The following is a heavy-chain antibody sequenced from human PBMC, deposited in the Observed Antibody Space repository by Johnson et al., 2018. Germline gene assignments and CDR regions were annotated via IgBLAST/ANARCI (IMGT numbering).Heavy chain of an antibody. J-gene: IGHJ6*02. Sequence: EVQLLETGGGFLQPGGSLRLSCAASGFTFSSYAMNWVRQAPGKGLEWVSSISGSGDTTYYADPVRGRFTIPRDRSRNTLYLQMNSLRAEDTAVSYCAKDFYDILTGPETGTSYYGMDVWGQGTTVTVSS. CDR3: AKDFYDILTGPETGTSYYGMDV. V-gene: IGHV3-23*01. CDR2: ISGSGDTT. D-gene: IGHD3-9*01. CDR1: GFTFSSYA.